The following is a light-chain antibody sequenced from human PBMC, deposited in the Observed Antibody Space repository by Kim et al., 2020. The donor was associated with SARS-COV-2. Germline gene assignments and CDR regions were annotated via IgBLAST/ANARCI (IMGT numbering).Light chain of an antibody. V-gene: IGKV5-2*01. CDR1: QDIDDD. CDR2: EPT. J-gene: IGKJ4*01. Sequence: DTTLTQSPAFMSATPGDKDNISCKARQDIDDDMHWYQQKPGEDAIFIIQEPTTRVPGIPPRISGSEYGTDCTLRINNIESGDAAYYFCLQHAKCPLTFGGETKVDIK. CDR3: LQHAKCPLT.